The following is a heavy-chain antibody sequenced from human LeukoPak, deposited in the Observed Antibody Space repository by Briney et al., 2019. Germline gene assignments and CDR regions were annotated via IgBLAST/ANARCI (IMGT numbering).Heavy chain of an antibody. CDR3: ATITMVRGVSYYFDY. J-gene: IGHJ4*02. V-gene: IGHV1-69-2*01. CDR2: VDPEDGET. D-gene: IGHD3-10*01. CDR1: RYTFTDYY. Sequence: ASVKISCKVSRYTFTDYYIHWVQQAPGKGLEWMGLVDPEDGETIYAEKFQGRVTITADTSTDTAYMELSSLRSEDTAVYYCATITMVRGVSYYFDYWGQGTLVTVSS.